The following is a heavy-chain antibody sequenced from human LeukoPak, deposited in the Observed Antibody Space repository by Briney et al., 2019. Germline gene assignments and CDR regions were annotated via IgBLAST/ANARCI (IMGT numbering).Heavy chain of an antibody. Sequence: ASVKVSCKSSGYTFTGYYMHWVRQAPGQGLEWMGWINPNSGGTNYAQKFQGRVTMTRDTSISTAYMELSRLRSDDTAVYYCARGIAAAVMSFEYWGQGTLVTVSS. J-gene: IGHJ4*02. CDR1: GYTFTGYY. V-gene: IGHV1-2*02. CDR2: INPNSGGT. D-gene: IGHD6-13*01. CDR3: ARGIAAAVMSFEY.